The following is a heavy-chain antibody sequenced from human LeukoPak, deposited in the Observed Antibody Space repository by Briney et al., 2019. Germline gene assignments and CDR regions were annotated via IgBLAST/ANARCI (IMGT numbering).Heavy chain of an antibody. CDR2: ISSGSSYI. CDR3: ARVDWDYYGMDV. Sequence: GGSLRLSCAASGFTFSSYAMSCVRQAPGKGLEWVSSISSGSSYIYYADSLKGRFTISRDNAKNSLYLQMNSLRAGDTAVYYCARVDWDYYGMDVWGQGTTVTVSS. V-gene: IGHV3-21*01. D-gene: IGHD3-9*01. J-gene: IGHJ6*02. CDR1: GFTFSSYA.